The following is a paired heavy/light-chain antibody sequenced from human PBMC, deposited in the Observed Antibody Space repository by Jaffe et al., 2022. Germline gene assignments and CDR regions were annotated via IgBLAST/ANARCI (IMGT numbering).Heavy chain of an antibody. CDR3: AKEAARESSGY. J-gene: IGHJ4*02. D-gene: IGHD3-10*01. CDR1: GFTFSSYA. V-gene: IGHV3-23*01. CDR2: ISGSGGST. Sequence: EVQLLESGGGLVQPGGSLRLSCAASGFTFSSYAMSWVRQAPGKGLEWVSAISGSGGSTYYADSVKGRFTISRDNSKNTLYLQMNSLRAEDTAVYYCAKEAARESSGYWGQGTLVTVSS.
Light chain of an antibody. Sequence: DIQMTQSPSSLSASVGDRVTITCRASQGISNYLAWFQQKPGKAPKSLIYAASSLQSGVPSKFSGSGSGTDFTLTISSLQPEDFATYYCQQYNSYPNTFGQGTKLEIK. V-gene: IGKV1-16*02. CDR2: AAS. J-gene: IGKJ2*01. CDR1: QGISNY. CDR3: QQYNSYPNT.